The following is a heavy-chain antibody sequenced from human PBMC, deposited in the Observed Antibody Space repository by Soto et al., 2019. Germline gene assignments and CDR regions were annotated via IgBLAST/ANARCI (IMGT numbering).Heavy chain of an antibody. D-gene: IGHD3-10*01. CDR2: IYHSGST. CDR1: GGSISSGGYS. Sequence: QLQLQESGSGLVKPSQTLSLTCAVSGGSISSGGYSWSWIRQPPGKGLEWIGYIYHSGSTYYNPSLKRRVTSSVDRSKNQSSLKLSSVTAADTAVYYCARAIGWFGELLGGYYFDYWGQGTLVTVSS. V-gene: IGHV4-30-2*01. J-gene: IGHJ4*02. CDR3: ARAIGWFGELLGGYYFDY.